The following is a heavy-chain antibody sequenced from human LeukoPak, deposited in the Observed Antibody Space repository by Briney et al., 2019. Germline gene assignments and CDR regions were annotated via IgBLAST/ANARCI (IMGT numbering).Heavy chain of an antibody. D-gene: IGHD6-19*01. V-gene: IGHV3-53*01. Sequence: PGGSLRLSCAASGFTVSSNYMSWVRQAPGKGLEWVSVIYSGGSTYFADSVKGRFTISRDNSKNTLYLQMNSLRAEDTAVYYCAIGPGGVVVAGTAGDYWGQGTLVTVSS. CDR3: AIGPGGVVVAGTAGDY. CDR1: GFTVSSNY. CDR2: IYSGGST. J-gene: IGHJ4*02.